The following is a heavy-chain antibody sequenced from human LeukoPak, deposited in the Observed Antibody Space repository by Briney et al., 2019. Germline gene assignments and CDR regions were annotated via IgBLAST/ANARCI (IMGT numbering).Heavy chain of an antibody. V-gene: IGHV4-34*01. D-gene: IGHD3-10*01. CDR1: GGSFSGYY. Sequence: KPSETLSLTYAVYGGSFSGYYWSWIRQPPGKGLEWIGEINHSGSTNYNPSLKSRVTISVDTSKNQFSVKLNSVTAADTAVYYCARGRGGYYYGSGTFASWFDSWGQGTLVTVSS. CDR3: ARGRGGYYYGSGTFASWFDS. CDR2: INHSGST. J-gene: IGHJ5*01.